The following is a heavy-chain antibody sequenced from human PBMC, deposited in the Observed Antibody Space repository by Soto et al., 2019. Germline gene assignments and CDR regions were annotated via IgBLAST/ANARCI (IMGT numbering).Heavy chain of an antibody. CDR2: FTASGAT. J-gene: IGHJ4*02. CDR1: GLTFSSNS. CDR3: AKLTDS. V-gene: IGHV3-23*01. Sequence: EVQLLESGGGLVQPGGSLRLSCEVSGLTFSSNSMSWVRQAPGKGLEWISTFTASGATYYADSVKGRFTISRDNSKNTLLLQMNSLRAEDPAICYCAKLTDSWGQGTLVTVSS. D-gene: IGHD3-9*01.